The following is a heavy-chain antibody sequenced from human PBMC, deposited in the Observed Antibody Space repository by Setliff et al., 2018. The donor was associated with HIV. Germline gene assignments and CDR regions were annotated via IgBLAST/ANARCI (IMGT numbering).Heavy chain of an antibody. CDR1: GDSISSDDYY. D-gene: IGHD2-15*01. CDR3: ARGYCSGGSCLPPYYFDF. Sequence: SETLSLTCTVSGDSISSDDYYWSWIRQPPGKGLEWIGYISYSGSSYYNPSLKSRLTISVDTPKNQFSLKLSSVTAADTAMYYCARGYCSGGSCLPPYYFDFWGQGTLVTVSS. CDR2: ISYSGSS. J-gene: IGHJ4*02. V-gene: IGHV4-30-4*08.